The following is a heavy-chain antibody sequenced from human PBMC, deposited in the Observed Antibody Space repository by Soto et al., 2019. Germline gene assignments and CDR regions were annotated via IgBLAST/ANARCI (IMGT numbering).Heavy chain of an antibody. Sequence: QVQLQESGPGLVKPSQTLSLTCTVSGGSIRSGDYYWSWIRQPPGKGLEWIGYIYYSGSIYYNPSLKSRVTISVDTSKNQFSLKLSSVTAADTAMYYCARLRGYSYENYFDYWGQGTLVTVSS. D-gene: IGHD5-18*01. CDR3: ARLRGYSYENYFDY. V-gene: IGHV4-30-4*01. CDR2: IYYSGSI. J-gene: IGHJ4*02. CDR1: GGSIRSGDYY.